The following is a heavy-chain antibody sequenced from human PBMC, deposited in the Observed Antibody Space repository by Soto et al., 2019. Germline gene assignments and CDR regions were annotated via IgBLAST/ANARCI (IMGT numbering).Heavy chain of an antibody. CDR1: GGSISSSSYY. CDR2: IYYSGST. D-gene: IGHD6-13*01. CDR3: ARQLAAAGTGEYSFDY. J-gene: IGHJ4*02. V-gene: IGHV4-39*01. Sequence: SETLSLTCTVSGGSISSSSYYWGWIRQPPGKGLEWIGSIYYSGSTYYNPSLKSRVTISVDTSKNQFSLKLSSVTAADTAVYYCARQLAAAGTGEYSFDYWGQGTLVTVS.